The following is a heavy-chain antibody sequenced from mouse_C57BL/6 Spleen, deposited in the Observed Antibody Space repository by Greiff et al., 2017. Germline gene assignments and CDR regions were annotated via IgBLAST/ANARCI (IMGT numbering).Heavy chain of an antibody. J-gene: IGHJ1*03. CDR1: GYTFTSYW. V-gene: IGHV1-7*01. CDR2: INPSSGYT. D-gene: IGHD1-1*01. CDR3: QSYCGSKEGYFDV. Sequence: VQLQQSGAELAKPGASVKLSCKASGYTFTSYWMHWVKQRPGQGLEWIGYINPSSGYTKYNQKFKDKATLTADKSSSTAYMQLSSLTYEDSAVYYCQSYCGSKEGYFDVWGTGNTVTVSS.